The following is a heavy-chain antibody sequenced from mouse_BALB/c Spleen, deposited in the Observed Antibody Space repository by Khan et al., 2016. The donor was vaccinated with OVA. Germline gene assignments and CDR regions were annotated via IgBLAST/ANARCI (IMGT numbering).Heavy chain of an antibody. D-gene: IGHD1-1*01. CDR3: ARRYYYGHWYFDV. V-gene: IGHV3-2*02. CDR2: LSYSGST. J-gene: IGHJ1*01. CDR1: GYSITSDYA. Sequence: EVQLQESGPGLVKPSQSLSLTCTVTGYSITSDYAWNWIRQFPGNKLEWMAYLSYSGSTSSNPSLKSRISITRDTSKNQFFLQLNSVTTEDTATYYWARRYYYGHWYFDVWGAGTTVTVSS.